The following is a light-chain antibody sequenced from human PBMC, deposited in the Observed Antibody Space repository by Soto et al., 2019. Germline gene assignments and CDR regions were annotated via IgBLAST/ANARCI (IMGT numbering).Light chain of an antibody. CDR3: QQLSNGPLFP. Sequence: EIVLTQSPATLSLSPGERATLSCRASQSVSSYLAWYQQKPGQAPRLLIYDASNRATGIPARFSGSGSGTDFTLTISSLEPEDFAVYYCQQLSNGPLFPFGPGTKVDIK. CDR1: QSVSSY. CDR2: DAS. J-gene: IGKJ3*01. V-gene: IGKV3-11*01.